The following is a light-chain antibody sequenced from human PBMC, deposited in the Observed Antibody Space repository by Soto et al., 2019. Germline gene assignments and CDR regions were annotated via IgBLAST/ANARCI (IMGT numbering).Light chain of an antibody. CDR2: AAS. V-gene: IGKV1-8*01. CDR1: QGISSY. Sequence: AIRMTQSPSSLSASPGDRVTITCRASQGISSYLAWYQQKPGKAPKLLIYAASTLQSGVPSRFSGSGSGTDFTLTISCLQSEDFATYYCQQYYSYPQTVGQGTKVDIK. CDR3: QQYYSYPQT. J-gene: IGKJ1*01.